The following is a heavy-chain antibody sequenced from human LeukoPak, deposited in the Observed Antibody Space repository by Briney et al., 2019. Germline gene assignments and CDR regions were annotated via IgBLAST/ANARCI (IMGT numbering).Heavy chain of an antibody. J-gene: IGHJ3*02. CDR2: IDNDGSDT. V-gene: IGHV3-74*01. D-gene: IGHD2-15*01. Sequence: GGSLRLSXAASGFTFNTYWLHWVRQTPGKGLVWLARIDNDGSDTIYADSVKGRFTISRDNAKSTLYLQMNSLKAEDTAVYYCARGGYHHGFDIWGQGTMVTVSS. CDR3: ARGGYHHGFDI. CDR1: GFTFNTYW.